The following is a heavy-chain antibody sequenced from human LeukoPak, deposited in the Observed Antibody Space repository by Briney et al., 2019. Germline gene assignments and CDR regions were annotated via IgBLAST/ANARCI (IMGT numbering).Heavy chain of an antibody. CDR1: GFTFSSYA. Sequence: GGSLRLSCAASGFTFSSYAMHWVRQAPGKGLEWVAVISYDGSNKYYADSVKGRFTISRDNSKNTLYLQMNSLRAEDTAVYYCARDGQGVYYYDSSGYYSYYFDYWGQGTLVTVSS. D-gene: IGHD3-22*01. V-gene: IGHV3-30-3*01. CDR2: ISYDGSNK. J-gene: IGHJ4*02. CDR3: ARDGQGVYYYDSSGYYSYYFDY.